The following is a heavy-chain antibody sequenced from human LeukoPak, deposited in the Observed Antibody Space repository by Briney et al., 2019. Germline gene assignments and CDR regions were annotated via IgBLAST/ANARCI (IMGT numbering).Heavy chain of an antibody. CDR2: IKQDGSKK. V-gene: IGHV3-7*04. D-gene: IGHD5-24*01. J-gene: IGHJ4*02. CDR1: GFPFSSYW. CDR3: TRVGYIDEGIDY. Sequence: GGSLRLSCVASGFPFSSYWMTGVRQAPGKGLEWVANIKQDGSKKSYVDSVKGRFTSSRDNAKNSLYLQMNSLRAEDTAIYYCTRVGYIDEGIDYWGQGTLVTVSS.